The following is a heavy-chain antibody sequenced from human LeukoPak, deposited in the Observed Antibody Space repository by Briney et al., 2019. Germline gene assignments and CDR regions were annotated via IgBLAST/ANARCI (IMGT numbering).Heavy chain of an antibody. D-gene: IGHD3-9*01. V-gene: IGHV3-23*01. CDR3: AKLGYDILTGYYRRGTYYFDY. CDR2: ISGSGGST. Sequence: GGSLRLSCAASGFTFSSYAMSWVRQAPGKGLEWVSAISGSGGSTYYADSVKGRFTISRDNSKNTLYLQMNSLGAEDTAVYYCAKLGYDILTGYYRRGTYYFDYWGQGTLVTVSS. CDR1: GFTFSSYA. J-gene: IGHJ4*02.